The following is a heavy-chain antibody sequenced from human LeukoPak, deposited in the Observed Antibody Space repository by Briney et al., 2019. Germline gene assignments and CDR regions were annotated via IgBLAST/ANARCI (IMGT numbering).Heavy chain of an antibody. Sequence: SGGSLRLSCAASGFTFSSYAMHWVREAPGKGLEWVAVISYDGSNKYYADSVKGRFTISRDNSKNTLYLQMNNLRAEATAVYYCVSFYETYWGRGTLVTVSS. CDR3: VSFYETY. CDR2: ISYDGSNK. J-gene: IGHJ4*02. V-gene: IGHV3-30-3*01. CDR1: GFTFSSYA. D-gene: IGHD2-2*01.